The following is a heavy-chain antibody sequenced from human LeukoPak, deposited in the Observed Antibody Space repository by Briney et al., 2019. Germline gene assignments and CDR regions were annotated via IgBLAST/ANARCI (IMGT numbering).Heavy chain of an antibody. D-gene: IGHD4-11*01. CDR3: ARGGTVANYLFDY. J-gene: IGHJ4*02. CDR2: IYSGGST. Sequence: QPGGSLRLSCAASGFAVSSNYMSWVRQAPGKGREWVSVIYSGGSTYYADSVKGRFTISRDNSKNTLYLQMNSLRAEDTAVYYCARGGTVANYLFDYWGQGTLVTVSS. CDR1: GFAVSSNY. V-gene: IGHV3-53*01.